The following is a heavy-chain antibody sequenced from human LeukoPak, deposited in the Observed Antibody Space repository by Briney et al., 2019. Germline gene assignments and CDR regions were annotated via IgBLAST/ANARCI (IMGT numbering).Heavy chain of an antibody. CDR1: GYTFTGYY. V-gene: IGHV1-2*02. Sequence: WASVKVSCKASGYTFTGYYMHWVRQAPGQGLEWMGWINPNSGGTNYAQKFQGRVTMTRDTSISTAYMELSRLRSDDTAVYYCARSGRYCSSTSCLHPQYYYYYYYMDVWGKGTTVTVSS. CDR2: INPNSGGT. J-gene: IGHJ6*03. D-gene: IGHD2-2*01. CDR3: ARSGRYCSSTSCLHPQYYYYYYYMDV.